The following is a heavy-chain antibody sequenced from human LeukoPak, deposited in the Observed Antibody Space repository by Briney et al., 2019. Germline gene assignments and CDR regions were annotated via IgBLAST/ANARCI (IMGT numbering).Heavy chain of an antibody. J-gene: IGHJ4*02. CDR1: GFTFTAYD. Sequence: ASVKVSCRASGFTFTAYDLHWVRQAPGHGPEWMGRINTNSGDTNYGQKFQDRVTMTRDTSITTVYMELSRLTSDDTAVYYCARDRLSAAGRGGWGPGTLVTVSS. CDR2: INTNSGDT. D-gene: IGHD6-13*01. V-gene: IGHV1-2*06. CDR3: ARDRLSAAGRGG.